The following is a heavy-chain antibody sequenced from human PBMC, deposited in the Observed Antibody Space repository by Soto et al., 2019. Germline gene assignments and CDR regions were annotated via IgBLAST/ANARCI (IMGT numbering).Heavy chain of an antibody. CDR3: ARGRDSFDY. V-gene: IGHV3-72*01. CDR1: GFTFSDHY. Sequence: EVQLVESGGGLVQPGGSLRLSCAASGFTFSDHYMDWVRQAPGKGLEWVGRTRNKVNSYSTVYAASVKGRFTISRDESQNSRYLQMNSLKTEDTAVYYCARGRDSFDYWGQGTLVTVSS. J-gene: IGHJ4*02. CDR2: TRNKVNSYST.